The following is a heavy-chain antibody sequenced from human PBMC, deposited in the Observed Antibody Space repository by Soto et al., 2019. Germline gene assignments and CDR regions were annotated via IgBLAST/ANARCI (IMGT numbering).Heavy chain of an antibody. Sequence: EVQLVESGGGLVQPGGSLRLSCAASGFSFNSYWMTWVRQAPGKGLEWVANIKTDGREKYYVASVKGRFTISRDNGKNLLYLQMDSLTPDDTAVYYCAGDGVRNGAYNGWLEPWGQGTLVTVSS. CDR2: IKTDGREK. CDR3: AGDGVRNGAYNGWLEP. V-gene: IGHV3-7*01. D-gene: IGHD3-16*01. J-gene: IGHJ5*02. CDR1: GFSFNSYW.